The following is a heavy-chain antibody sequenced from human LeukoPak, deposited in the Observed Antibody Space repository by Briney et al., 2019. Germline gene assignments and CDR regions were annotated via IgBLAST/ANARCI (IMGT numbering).Heavy chain of an antibody. V-gene: IGHV1-69-2*01. D-gene: IGHD1-26*01. CDR3: ATVGATTAYAFDI. Sequence: VKVSCKVSGYTFTDYYMHWVQQAPGKGLEWMGLVDPEDGETIYAEKFQGRVTITADTSTDTAYMELSSLRSEDTAVYYCATVGATTAYAFDIWGHGTMVTVSS. CDR1: GYTFTDYY. J-gene: IGHJ3*02. CDR2: VDPEDGET.